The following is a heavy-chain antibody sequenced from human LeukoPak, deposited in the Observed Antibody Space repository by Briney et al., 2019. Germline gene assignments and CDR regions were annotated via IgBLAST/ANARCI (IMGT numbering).Heavy chain of an antibody. D-gene: IGHD1-1*01. CDR3: VRESRPGGAMGLYHNLDY. V-gene: IGHV3-7*01. CDR1: GFTFTGFF. Sequence: GGSLRLSCAASGFTFTGFFMSWLRQAPGKGLEWVANIKEDGTEKNLVDSVKGRFTISRDNTKNLLFLEMNNLRGDDTAIYYCVRESRPGGAMGLYHNLDYWGQGTLVAVSS. CDR2: IKEDGTEK. J-gene: IGHJ4*02.